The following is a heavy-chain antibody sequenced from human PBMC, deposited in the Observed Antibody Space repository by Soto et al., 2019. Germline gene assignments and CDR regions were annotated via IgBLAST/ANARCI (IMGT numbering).Heavy chain of an antibody. CDR2: IRSKANSYAT. Sequence: PGGSLRLACAASGFTFSGSAMHWVRQASGKGREWVGRIRSKANSYATAYAASVKGRFTISRDDSKNTAYLQMNSLKTEDTAVYYCTRLGVGATADFWGQGTLVTVST. V-gene: IGHV3-73*01. D-gene: IGHD1-26*01. CDR3: TRLGVGATADF. CDR1: GFTFSGSA. J-gene: IGHJ4*02.